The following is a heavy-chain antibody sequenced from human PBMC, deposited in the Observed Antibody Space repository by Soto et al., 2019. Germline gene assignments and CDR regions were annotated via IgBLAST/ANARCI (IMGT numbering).Heavy chain of an antibody. J-gene: IGHJ4*02. D-gene: IGHD1-26*01. CDR1: GGTFNNYS. V-gene: IGHV1-69*06. Sequence: SVQVSCKVSGGTFNNYSISWVRQAPGQGLKWMGGIMPIFRRADYAQEFRGRATITADKSTTTFYMELSSLRSGDTAIYYCARAEVGATTRIDSWGQGTLVTVSS. CDR3: ARAEVGATTRIDS. CDR2: IMPIFRRA.